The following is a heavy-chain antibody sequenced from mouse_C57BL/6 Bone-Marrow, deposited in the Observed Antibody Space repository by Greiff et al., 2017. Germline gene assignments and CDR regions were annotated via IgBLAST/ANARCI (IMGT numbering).Heavy chain of an antibody. D-gene: IGHD1-1*01. CDR3: TRRGFTTVVAFDY. CDR2: IDPGNSDT. J-gene: IGHJ2*01. V-gene: IGHV1-5*01. Sequence: EVQLQQSGTVLARPGASVKMSCKTSGYTFTSYWMHWVKQRPGRGLEWIGAIDPGNSDTSYNQKFKGKAKMTAVTSASTAYMELSSLTNEDSAVYYCTRRGFTTVVAFDYWGQGTTLTVSS. CDR1: GYTFTSYW.